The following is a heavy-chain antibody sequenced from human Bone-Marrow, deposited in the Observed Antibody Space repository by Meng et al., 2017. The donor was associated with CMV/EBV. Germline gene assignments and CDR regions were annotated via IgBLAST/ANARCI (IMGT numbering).Heavy chain of an antibody. CDR3: ARVLFTKCSSTSCPGGGYYYYGMDV. D-gene: IGHD2-2*01. V-gene: IGHV1-46*01. Sequence: ASVKVSCKASGNTFTSYYVHWVRQAPGQGLEWMGIINPSGGSTTYAQKFQGRVTITTDESTSTAYMELSSLRSEDTAVYYCARVLFTKCSSTSCPGGGYYYYGMDVWGQGTTVTVSS. CDR2: INPSGGST. J-gene: IGHJ6*02. CDR1: GNTFTSYY.